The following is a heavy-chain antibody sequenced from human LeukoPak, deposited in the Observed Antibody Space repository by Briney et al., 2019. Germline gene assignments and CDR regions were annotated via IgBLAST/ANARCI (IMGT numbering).Heavy chain of an antibody. CDR1: GDSIRNYF. Sequence: SETLSLTCTVSGDSIRNYFWSWIRQPAGKGLECVGRIYTSGSTDYNPSLKSRVTMSVDTSKNHFSLKLWSVTAADTAVYYCARESKSYDGSGFYHDSWGQGTLVTVSS. D-gene: IGHD3-22*01. V-gene: IGHV4-4*07. CDR2: IYTSGST. CDR3: ARESKSYDGSGFYHDS. J-gene: IGHJ4*02.